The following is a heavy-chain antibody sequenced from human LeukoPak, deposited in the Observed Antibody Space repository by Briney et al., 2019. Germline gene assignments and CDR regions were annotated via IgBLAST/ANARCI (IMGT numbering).Heavy chain of an antibody. J-gene: IGHJ4*02. V-gene: IGHV1-2*02. D-gene: IGHD1-26*01. CDR2: INPNSGGT. CDR1: GYTFTGYY. CDR3: ARGGIVGATTYYFDY. Sequence: ASVKVSCKASGYTFTGYYMHWVRQAPGQGLEWMGWINPNSGGTNYAQKFQGRVTMTRDTSISTAYMELSRLRSDDTAVYYCARGGIVGATTYYFDYWGQGTLVTVSS.